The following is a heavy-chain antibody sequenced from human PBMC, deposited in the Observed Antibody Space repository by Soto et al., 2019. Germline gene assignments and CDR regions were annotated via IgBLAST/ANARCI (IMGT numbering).Heavy chain of an antibody. CDR3: ARGDYYDSSGPFSDAFDI. V-gene: IGHV3-7*04. Sequence: HPGGSLRLSCAASGFTFSRYWMSWVRQAPGKGLEWVANIKPDGSEKWYVDSVKGRFTISRDNAKSSLYLQMDSLRAEDTAVYYSARGDYYDSSGPFSDAFDIWGQGTLVTVSS. CDR1: GFTFSRYW. CDR2: IKPDGSEK. D-gene: IGHD3-22*01. J-gene: IGHJ3*02.